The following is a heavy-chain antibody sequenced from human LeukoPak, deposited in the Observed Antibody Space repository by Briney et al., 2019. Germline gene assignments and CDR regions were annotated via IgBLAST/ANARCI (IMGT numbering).Heavy chain of an antibody. J-gene: IGHJ3*02. D-gene: IGHD3-22*01. V-gene: IGHV3-7*01. Sequence: GGSLRLSCAASGFTFSNHYMSWVRQAPGKGLEWVANLNPDGGERKYVDSVKGRFTISRDNAKNTLYLQMNSLRAEDTAVYYCARGEQYSYHSSGPKSSDALGIWGQGTMVTVSS. CDR2: LNPDGGER. CDR1: GFTFSNHY. CDR3: ARGEQYSYHSSGPKSSDALGI.